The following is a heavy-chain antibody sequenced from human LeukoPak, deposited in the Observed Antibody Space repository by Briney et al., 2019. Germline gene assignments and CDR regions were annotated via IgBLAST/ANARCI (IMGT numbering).Heavy chain of an antibody. D-gene: IGHD3-3*01. CDR3: ARGGGITIFGVVIDDWFDP. CDR2: IHYSGST. CDR1: GGSISSYY. V-gene: IGHV4-59*01. J-gene: IGHJ5*02. Sequence: SETLSLTCTVSGGSISSYYWSWIRQPPGKGLEWIGYIHYSGSTNYNPSLKSRVTISVDTSKNQFSLKLSSVTAADTAVYYCARGGGITIFGVVIDDWFDPWGQGTLVTVSS.